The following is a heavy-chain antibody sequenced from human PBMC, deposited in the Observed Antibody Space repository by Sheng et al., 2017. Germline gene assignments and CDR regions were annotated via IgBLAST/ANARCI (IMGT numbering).Heavy chain of an antibody. CDR2: MNPSGGNA. Sequence: QVQLVQSGAEVKQPGASVKVSCWASGYTFTSHDINWVRQATGQGLEWMGWMNPSGGNAGYAQKFQGRVTMTRSTSLSTAYMELSSLRSDDTAIYYCARRATTAHWYFDLWGLAPWSVSLQ. D-gene: IGHD1-1*01. V-gene: IGHV1-8*01. CDR3: ARRATTAHWYFDL. CDR1: GYTFTSHD. J-gene: IGHJ2*01.